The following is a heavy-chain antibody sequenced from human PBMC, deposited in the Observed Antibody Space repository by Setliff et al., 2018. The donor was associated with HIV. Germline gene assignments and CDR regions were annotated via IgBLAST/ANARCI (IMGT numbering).Heavy chain of an antibody. CDR2: IYYNVNN. CDR3: ARLYSPPRGFDF. D-gene: IGHD5-12*01. J-gene: IGHJ4*02. CDR1: GGSTFY. Sequence: PSETLSLTCTVFGGSTFYWSWIRQPPGKGLEWIGFIYYNVNNNYNPSLKSRVSISVDTSKNQFSLKLSSVTAADTAIYYCARLYSPPRGFDFWGQGTLVTVSS. V-gene: IGHV4-59*08.